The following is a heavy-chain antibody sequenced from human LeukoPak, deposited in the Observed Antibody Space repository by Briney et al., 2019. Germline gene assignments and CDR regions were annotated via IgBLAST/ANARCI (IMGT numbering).Heavy chain of an antibody. V-gene: IGHV4-39*01. CDR3: ARQRVGIVPAAYFDN. Sequence: TSETLSLTCIISGDSISRTSFYWGWIRQPPGKGLEWIGSVYSSGSTNYNPSLKSRVTISVDMSKDQFSLRVTSVTAADTAVYYCARQRVGIVPAAYFDNWGQGTLVTVSS. CDR2: VYSSGST. J-gene: IGHJ4*02. D-gene: IGHD2-2*01. CDR1: GDSISRTSFY.